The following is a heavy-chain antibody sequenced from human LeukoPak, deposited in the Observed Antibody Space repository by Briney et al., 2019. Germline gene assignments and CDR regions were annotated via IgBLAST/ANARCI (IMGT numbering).Heavy chain of an antibody. CDR3: ARRIRGAPTDY. CDR2: MNPNSGNT. D-gene: IGHD3-10*01. CDR1: GYTFTTYD. Sequence: GASVKVSSTASGYTFTTYDLNWVRQAPGQGLEWMRWMNPNSGNTGYAQKFQGRVTMTRNISITTAYMELSNLTSEDTAVDYCARRIRGAPTDYWGQGTLVTVSS. V-gene: IGHV1-8*01. J-gene: IGHJ4*02.